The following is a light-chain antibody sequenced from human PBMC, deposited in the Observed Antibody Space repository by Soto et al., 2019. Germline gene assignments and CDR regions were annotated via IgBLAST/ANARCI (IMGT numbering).Light chain of an antibody. Sequence: QLVLTQSSSASASLGSSVKLTCTLSSGHSSYIIAWHQQQPGKAPRYLMKLEGSGSYNKGSGVPDRFSGSSSGADRYLTISNLQFEDEADYYCETWDSNPRVFGGRTKHTVL. CDR1: SGHSSYI. V-gene: IGLV4-60*02. CDR2: LEGSGSY. J-gene: IGLJ3*02. CDR3: ETWDSNPRV.